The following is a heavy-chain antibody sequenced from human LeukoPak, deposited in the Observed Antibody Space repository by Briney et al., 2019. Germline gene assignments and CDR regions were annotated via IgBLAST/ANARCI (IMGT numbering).Heavy chain of an antibody. V-gene: IGHV3-7*01. J-gene: IGHJ5*02. CDR3: ANLNYYDSSGSLNWFDP. CDR2: IKQDGSEK. D-gene: IGHD3-22*01. CDR1: GFTYSSYW. Sequence: GGSLRLSCAASGFTYSSYWMSWVRQAPGKGLEWVANIKQDGSEKYYVDSVKGRFTISRDNAKNSLYLQMNSLRAEDTAVYYCANLNYYDSSGSLNWFDPWGQGTLVTVSS.